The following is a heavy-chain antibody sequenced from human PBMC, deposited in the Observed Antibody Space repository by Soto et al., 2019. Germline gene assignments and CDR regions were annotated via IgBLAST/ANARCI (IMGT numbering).Heavy chain of an antibody. CDR3: ARSVFS. D-gene: IGHD3-10*02. J-gene: IGHJ5*02. CDR1: GGSISSGDYS. CDR2: IYHSGST. V-gene: IGHV4-30-2*01. Sequence: PSETLSLTCAVSGGSISSGDYSWSWIRQPPGKGLEWIGYIYHSGSTHYNPSLKSRVTISVDRSKNQFSLKLSSVTAADTAVYYCARSVFSWGRGTLVTVSS.